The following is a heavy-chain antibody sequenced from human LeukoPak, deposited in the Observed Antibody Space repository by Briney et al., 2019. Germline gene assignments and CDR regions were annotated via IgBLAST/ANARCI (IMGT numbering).Heavy chain of an antibody. Sequence: GESLKISCKTSGYSFSSYWIGWVRQMPGEGLEWMGIIDPGDSETRYSPSFEGQDTISADKSISTAYLQWISLKASDTAMYYCARQTSMGRSGDYWGQGTLVTVS. CDR3: ARQTSMGRSGDY. CDR1: GYSFSSYW. J-gene: IGHJ4*02. D-gene: IGHD3-10*01. V-gene: IGHV5-51*01. CDR2: IDPGDSET.